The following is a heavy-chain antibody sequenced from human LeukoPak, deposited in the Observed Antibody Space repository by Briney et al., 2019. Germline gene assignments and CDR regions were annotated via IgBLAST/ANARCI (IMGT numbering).Heavy chain of an antibody. CDR3: ARAVSGRFDY. Sequence: SETLSLTCAVYGGSFSGYYWSWIRQPPGKGLEWIGEINHSGSINYNPSLNSRVTISVDTSKNQFSLRLSSVTAADTAIYYCARAVSGRFDYWGQEPWSPSPQ. CDR2: INHSGSI. J-gene: IGHJ4*01. D-gene: IGHD6-19*01. CDR1: GGSFSGYY. V-gene: IGHV4-34*01.